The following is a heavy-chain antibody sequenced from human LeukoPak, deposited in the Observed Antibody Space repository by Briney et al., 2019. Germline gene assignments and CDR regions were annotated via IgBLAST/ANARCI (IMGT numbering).Heavy chain of an antibody. J-gene: IGHJ4*02. CDR1: GYTFITND. CDR3: ARSAVADTLSAYYFEY. Sequence: ASVKVSCKASGYTFITNDLSWVRQAPGQGLEWMGWISAYNGNTNYAQKLQGRVTMTTDTSTNTAYMELRSLRSDDTAVYYCARSAVADTLSAYYFEYWGQGTLVTVSS. D-gene: IGHD6-19*01. CDR2: ISAYNGNT. V-gene: IGHV1-18*04.